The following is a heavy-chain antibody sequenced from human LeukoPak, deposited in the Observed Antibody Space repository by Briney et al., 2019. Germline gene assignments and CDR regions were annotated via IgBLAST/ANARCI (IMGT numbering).Heavy chain of an antibody. CDR3: ARSYYDSSGYSIDY. CDR1: GFTFSSYA. D-gene: IGHD3-22*01. V-gene: IGHV3-23*01. Sequence: AGGSLRLSCAASGFTFSSYAMSWVRQAPGKGLEWVSAISGSGGSTYYADSVKGRFTISRDNSKNTLYLQMNSLRAEDTAVYYCARSYYDSSGYSIDYWGQGTLVTVSS. J-gene: IGHJ4*02. CDR2: ISGSGGST.